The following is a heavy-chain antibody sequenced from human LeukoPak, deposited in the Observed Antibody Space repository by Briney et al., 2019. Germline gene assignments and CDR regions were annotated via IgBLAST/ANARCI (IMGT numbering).Heavy chain of an antibody. Sequence: SETLSLTCTVSGASISNFYWSWIRQPPGKGLEWIGDISYSGSTNYNPYLKSRVTMSVDTSKNQFSLKLRSVTAADTAVYYCARLHCSSPSCHRNWFDPWGQGTLVTVSS. CDR2: ISYSGST. D-gene: IGHD2-2*01. J-gene: IGHJ5*02. CDR3: ARLHCSSPSCHRNWFDP. CDR1: GASISNFY. V-gene: IGHV4-59*01.